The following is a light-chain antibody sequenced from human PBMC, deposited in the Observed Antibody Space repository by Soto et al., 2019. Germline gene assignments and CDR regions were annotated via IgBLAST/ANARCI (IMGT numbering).Light chain of an antibody. Sequence: QSLLTQPASGSGSPGQSITISCPGTSSDVGGYNYVSWYQQHPGKAPKFMIYDVSNRPSGVSNRFSGSKSGNTASLTISGLQAEDEADYYCCSYTTSNTRQIVFGTGTKVTVL. V-gene: IGLV2-14*01. CDR2: DVS. CDR1: SSDVGGYNY. CDR3: CSYTTSNTRQIV. J-gene: IGLJ1*01.